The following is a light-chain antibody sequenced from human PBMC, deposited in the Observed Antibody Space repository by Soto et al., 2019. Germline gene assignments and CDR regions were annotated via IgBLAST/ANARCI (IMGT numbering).Light chain of an antibody. V-gene: IGLV2-14*01. CDR3: SSYTRSSFYV. CDR1: SSDVGGYNY. Sequence: QSALTQPASVSGSPGQSITISCTGTSSDVGGYNYVSWYQQHPGKAPKLMIYDVSNRPSGVSNRFSGSKSGNTASLTISGLQAEDEADYYCSSYTRSSFYVFGTGTMVTVL. CDR2: DVS. J-gene: IGLJ1*01.